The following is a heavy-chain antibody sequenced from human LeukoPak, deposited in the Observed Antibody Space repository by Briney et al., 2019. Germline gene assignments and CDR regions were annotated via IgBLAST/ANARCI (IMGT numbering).Heavy chain of an antibody. CDR1: GGSISSGSYY. V-gene: IGHV4-61*02. D-gene: IGHD3-22*01. Sequence: PSQTLSLACTVSGGSISSGSYYWSWIRQPAGKGLEWFGRIYTSGSTNYNPSLKSRVTISVDTSKNQFSLKLSSVTAADTAVYYCARGRINYDSSGYYLDAFDIWGQGTMVTVSS. CDR3: ARGRINYDSSGYYLDAFDI. CDR2: IYTSGST. J-gene: IGHJ3*02.